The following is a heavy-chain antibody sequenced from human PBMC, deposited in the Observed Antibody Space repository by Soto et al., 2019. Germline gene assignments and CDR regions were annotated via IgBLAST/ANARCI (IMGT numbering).Heavy chain of an antibody. D-gene: IGHD1-26*01. J-gene: IGHJ2*01. CDR1: GLTFSSYG. Sequence: QVQLVESGGGVVQPGRSLRLSCAASGLTFSSYGMHWVRQAPGKGLEWVAVIWYDGSNKYYADSVKGRFTISRDNSKNTLYLQMNSLRAEDTAVYYCARDSERYFDLWGRGTLVTVSS. CDR2: IWYDGSNK. CDR3: ARDSERYFDL. V-gene: IGHV3-33*01.